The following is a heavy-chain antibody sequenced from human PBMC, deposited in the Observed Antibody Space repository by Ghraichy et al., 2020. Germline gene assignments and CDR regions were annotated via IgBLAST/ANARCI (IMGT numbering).Heavy chain of an antibody. CDR1: GGSISSYY. D-gene: IGHD1-20*01. CDR3: ARGVYNWNDFGN. CDR2: IYYSGST. J-gene: IGHJ4*02. V-gene: IGHV4-59*01. Sequence: SQTLSLTCTVSGGSISSYYWSWIRQPPGKGLEWIGYIYYSGSTNCNPSLKSRVTISVDTSKNQFSLKLSSVTAADTAVYYCARGVYNWNDFGNWGQGTLVTVSS.